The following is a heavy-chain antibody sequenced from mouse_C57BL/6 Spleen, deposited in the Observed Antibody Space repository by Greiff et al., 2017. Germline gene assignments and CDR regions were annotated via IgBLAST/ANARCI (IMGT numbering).Heavy chain of an antibody. J-gene: IGHJ2*01. CDR2: IYPGDGDT. CDR1: GYAFSSYW. D-gene: IGHD1-1*01. V-gene: IGHV1-80*01. CDR3: ARGGYYGSPYYFDY. Sequence: VKLQESGAELVKPGASVKISCKASGYAFSSYWMNWVKQRPGKGLEWIGQIYPGDGDTNYNGKFKGKATLTADKSSSTAYMQLSSLTSEDSAVYFCARGGYYGSPYYFDYWGQGTTLTVSS.